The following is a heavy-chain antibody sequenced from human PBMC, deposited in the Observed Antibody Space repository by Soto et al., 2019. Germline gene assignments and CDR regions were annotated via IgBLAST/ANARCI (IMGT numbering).Heavy chain of an antibody. D-gene: IGHD3-10*01. CDR3: VGGPKFLWNYFDH. J-gene: IGHJ4*02. CDR1: GYSISFGYY. V-gene: IGHV4-38-2*02. Sequence: SETLSLTCTVSGYSISFGYYWGWIRQPPGKGLEWIGSIYQSGSVYYSPSLKSRVTISVDTSKNQFSLKVNSVTAADTAVYYCVGGPKFLWNYFDHWGQGSLVTVSS. CDR2: IYQSGSV.